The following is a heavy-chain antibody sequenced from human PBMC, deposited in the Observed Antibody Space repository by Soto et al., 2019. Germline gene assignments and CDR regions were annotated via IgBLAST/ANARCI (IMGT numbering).Heavy chain of an antibody. CDR2: ISAYNGNT. D-gene: IGHD3-10*01. V-gene: IGHV1-18*01. CDR1: GYTFTSYG. CDR3: ARDDAAWGDYGSGSYYIYYYYGMDV. Sequence: ASVKVSCKASGYTFTSYGISWVRQAPGQGLEWMGWISAYNGNTNYAQKLQGRVTMTTDTSTSTAYMELRSLRSDDTAVYYCARDDAAWGDYGSGSYYIYYYYGMDVWGQGTTVTVSS. J-gene: IGHJ6*02.